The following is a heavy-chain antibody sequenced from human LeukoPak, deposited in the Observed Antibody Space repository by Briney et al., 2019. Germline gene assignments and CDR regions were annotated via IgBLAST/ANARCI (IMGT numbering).Heavy chain of an antibody. D-gene: IGHD3-10*01. J-gene: IGHJ4*02. V-gene: IGHV4-39*07. CDR1: GGSISSSDYY. CDR3: ARIVDYYGSVSYLLDY. CDR2: IYFSGTI. Sequence: SETLSLTCTVSGGSISSSDYYWGWIRQPPGKGLEWIGSIYFSGTIYCNPSLKSRVTISVDTSKNQFSLKLSSVTAADTAVYYCARIVDYYGSVSYLLDYWGQGTLVTVSS.